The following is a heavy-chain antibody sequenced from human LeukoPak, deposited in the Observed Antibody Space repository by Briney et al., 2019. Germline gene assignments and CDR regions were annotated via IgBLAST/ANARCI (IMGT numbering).Heavy chain of an antibody. D-gene: IGHD1-14*01. V-gene: IGHV1-18*01. Sequence: GASVKVSCKASGYTFTSYGISWVRQAPGQGLEWMGWISAYNGNTNYAQKLQGRVTMTTDTSTSTAYMELSSLRSEDTAVYYCASRTDGMNWFDPWGQGTLVTVSS. CDR3: ASRTDGMNWFDP. CDR2: ISAYNGNT. CDR1: GYTFTSYG. J-gene: IGHJ5*02.